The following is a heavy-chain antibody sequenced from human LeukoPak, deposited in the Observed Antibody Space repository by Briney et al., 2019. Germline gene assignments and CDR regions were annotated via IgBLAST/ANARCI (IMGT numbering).Heavy chain of an antibody. V-gene: IGHV1-24*01. CDR3: ATFQQQRRYAFDI. J-gene: IGHJ3*02. D-gene: IGHD6-13*01. CDR2: FDPEDGET. CDR1: GYTLTELS. Sequence: ASVKVSCKVSGYTLTELSMHWVRQAPGKGLEWMGGFDPEDGETIYAQKFQGRVTMTEDTSTDTAYMELSSLRSEDTAVHYCATFQQQRRYAFDIWGQGTMVTVSS.